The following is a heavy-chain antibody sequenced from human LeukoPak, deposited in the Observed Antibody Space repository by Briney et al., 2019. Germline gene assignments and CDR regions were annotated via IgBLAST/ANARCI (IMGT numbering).Heavy chain of an antibody. CDR2: ITNDGSST. Sequence: GGSLRLSCAASGLTFSSHWMHWVRQAPGKGLVWVSRITNDGSSTTYADSVKGRFTISRDNAKNMLYLHVNSLRAEDTAVYYCSTTYYYDSSEGYWGQGTLVTVSS. CDR1: GLTFSSHW. J-gene: IGHJ4*02. V-gene: IGHV3-74*01. D-gene: IGHD3-22*01. CDR3: STTYYYDSSEGY.